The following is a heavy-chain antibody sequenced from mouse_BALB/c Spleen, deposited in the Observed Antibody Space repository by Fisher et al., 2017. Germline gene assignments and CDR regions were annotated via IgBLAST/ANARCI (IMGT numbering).Heavy chain of an antibody. V-gene: IGHV1-69*02. CDR3: ARKPIGYYAMDY. J-gene: IGHJ4*01. D-gene: IGHD6-1*01. Sequence: KFKGKATLTVDKSSSTAYMQLSSLTSEDSAVYYCARKPIGYYAMDYWGQGTSVTAPQ.